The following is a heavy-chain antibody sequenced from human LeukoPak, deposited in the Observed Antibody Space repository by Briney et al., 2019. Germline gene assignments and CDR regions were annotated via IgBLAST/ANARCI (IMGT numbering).Heavy chain of an antibody. CDR1: GYTFTSYG. CDR2: ISAYNGNT. J-gene: IGHJ5*02. Sequence: ASVKVSCKASGYTFTSYGISWVRQAPGQGLEWMGWISAYNGNTNYAQKLQGRVTMTTDTSTSTAYMELRSLRSDDTAVYYCASWEIVVVPAAPVGPWGQRTLVTVSS. V-gene: IGHV1-18*01. CDR3: ASWEIVVVPAAPVGP. D-gene: IGHD2-2*01.